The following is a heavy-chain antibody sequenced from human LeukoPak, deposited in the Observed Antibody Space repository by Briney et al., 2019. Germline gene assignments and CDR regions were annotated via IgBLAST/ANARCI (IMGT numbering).Heavy chain of an antibody. CDR2: IKSRSAGGTT. J-gene: IGHJ4*02. CDR1: GFSFTDAW. CDR3: VTPPD. V-gene: IGHV3-15*01. Sequence: PGGSLRLSCAASGFSFTDAWMAWVRQAPGKGPEWVGRIKSRSAGGTTDYAAPVKGRFTISRDDSKNTLYLQMNSLKTEDTATYYCVTPPDWGPGTLVTVSS.